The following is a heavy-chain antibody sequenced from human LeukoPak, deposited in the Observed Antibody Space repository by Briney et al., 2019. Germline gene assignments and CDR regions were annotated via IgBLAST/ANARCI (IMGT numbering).Heavy chain of an antibody. V-gene: IGHV4-34*01. D-gene: IGHD3-10*01. J-gene: IGHJ6*02. CDR2: INHSGST. CDR3: SATRGGYYYYGLEV. CDR1: GGSFSGYY. Sequence: SETLSLTCAVYGGSFSGYYWSWIRQSPGKGLEWIGEINHSGSTNYNPSLKSRVTISADTSKNQFSMRLRSVTAADTAVYYCSATRGGYYYYGLEVWGRGTPVTVSS.